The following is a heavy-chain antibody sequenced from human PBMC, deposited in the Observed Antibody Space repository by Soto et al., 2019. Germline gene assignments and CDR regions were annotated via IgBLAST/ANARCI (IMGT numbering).Heavy chain of an antibody. Sequence: GESLSLSCSASEFHFSSYAMHWVRPAPGKGLEWVAVISYDGSNKYYANSVKGRFTISRDNSKNTLYLQMNSLRAEDTAVYYCARDLTYVEYQLHYWGQGTLVTVSS. D-gene: IGHD2-2*01. CDR2: ISYDGSNK. CDR3: ARDLTYVEYQLHY. V-gene: IGHV3-30-3*01. J-gene: IGHJ4*02. CDR1: EFHFSSYA.